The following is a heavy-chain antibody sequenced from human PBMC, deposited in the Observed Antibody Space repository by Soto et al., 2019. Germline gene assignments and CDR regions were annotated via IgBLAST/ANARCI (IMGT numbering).Heavy chain of an antibody. CDR3: AKCGSSSYYYYMDV. CDR2: ISGSGGST. Sequence: GGSLRLSCAASGFPFSSYAMSWVRQAPGKGLEWVSAISGSGGSTYYADSVKGRFTISRDNSKNTLYLQMNSLRAEDTAVYYCAKCGSSSYYYYMDVWGKGTTVTVSS. D-gene: IGHD6-13*01. V-gene: IGHV3-23*01. CDR1: GFPFSSYA. J-gene: IGHJ6*03.